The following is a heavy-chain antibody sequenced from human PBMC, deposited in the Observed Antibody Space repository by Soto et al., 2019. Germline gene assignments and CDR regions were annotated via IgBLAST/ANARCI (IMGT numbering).Heavy chain of an antibody. CDR1: GYTFTSYY. Sequence: GXSVKVSCKASGYTFTSYYMHWVRQAPGQGLEWMGIINPSGGSTSYAQKFQGRVTMTRDTSTSTAYMELRSLRSEDTAVYYCARGPYYDSSGYYSFDYWGQGTLVTVSS. V-gene: IGHV1-46*01. J-gene: IGHJ4*02. D-gene: IGHD3-22*01. CDR2: INPSGGST. CDR3: ARGPYYDSSGYYSFDY.